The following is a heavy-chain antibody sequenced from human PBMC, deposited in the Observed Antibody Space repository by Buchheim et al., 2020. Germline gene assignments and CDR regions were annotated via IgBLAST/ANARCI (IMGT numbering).Heavy chain of an antibody. CDR2: IKQDGSEK. Sequence: EVQLVESGGGLVQPGGSLRLSCAASGFTFSSYWMSWVRQAPGKGLEWVANIKQDGSEKYYVDSVKGRFTISRDNAKNSLYLQMNSLRAKDTAVYYCARSQYDPADYYYYYGMDVWGQGTT. D-gene: IGHD3-3*01. CDR3: ARSQYDPADYYYYYGMDV. J-gene: IGHJ6*02. V-gene: IGHV3-7*03. CDR1: GFTFSSYW.